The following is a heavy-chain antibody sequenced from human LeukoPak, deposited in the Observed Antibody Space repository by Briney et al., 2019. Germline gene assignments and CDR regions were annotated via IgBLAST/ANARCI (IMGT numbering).Heavy chain of an antibody. V-gene: IGHV3-30*18. D-gene: IGHD6-19*01. Sequence: HPGGSLRLSCAASGFTFSSYGMHWVRQAPGKGLEWVAIISYDGRSNYADFVKGRFTISRDNSKNTVSLQMSSLRPEDTAMYHCAKDTGYSSLWGQGTLVTVS. CDR2: ISYDGRS. CDR1: GFTFSSYG. J-gene: IGHJ4*02. CDR3: AKDTGYSSL.